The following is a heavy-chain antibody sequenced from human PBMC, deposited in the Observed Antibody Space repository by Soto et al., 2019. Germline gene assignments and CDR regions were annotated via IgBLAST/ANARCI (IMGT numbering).Heavy chain of an antibody. Sequence: SETLSLTCTVSGGSISSYYWSWIRQPPGKGLEWIGYIYYSGSTNYNPSLKSRVTISVDTSKNQFSLKLSSVTAADTAVYYCARADSSGWSRLNWFDPWGQGTLVTVSS. J-gene: IGHJ5*02. CDR3: ARADSSGWSRLNWFDP. CDR2: IYYSGST. V-gene: IGHV4-59*01. D-gene: IGHD6-19*01. CDR1: GGSISSYY.